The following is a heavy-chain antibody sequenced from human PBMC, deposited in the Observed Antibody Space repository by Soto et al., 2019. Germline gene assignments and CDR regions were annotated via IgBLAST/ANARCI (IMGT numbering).Heavy chain of an antibody. D-gene: IGHD3-3*01. CDR2: ISAYNGNT. J-gene: IGHJ6*02. CDR3: ARDGLYDFWIGYYNGCANYYGMAV. Sequence: ASVKVSCKASGYTFTSYGISWVRQAPGQGLEWMGWISAYNGNTNYAQKLQGRVTMTTDTSTSTAYMELRSLRSDDTAVYYCARDGLYDFWIGYYNGCANYYGMAVRGQGTSVTVSS. CDR1: GYTFTSYG. V-gene: IGHV1-18*01.